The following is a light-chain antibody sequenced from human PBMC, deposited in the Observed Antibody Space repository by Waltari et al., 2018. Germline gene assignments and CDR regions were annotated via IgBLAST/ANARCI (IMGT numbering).Light chain of an antibody. J-gene: IGLJ2*01. CDR1: SSDIGENY. V-gene: IGLV1-51*01. CDR3: GAWDSSLSAVI. CDR2: DNN. Sequence: QSVLTQPPSVSAAPGQKVTISCSGSSSDIGENYVSWFQQLPGTAPKLLIYDNNKRPSGIPGRFSGAKSGTSATLGITGLQTGDEADYYCGAWDSSLSAVIFGGGTKLTVL.